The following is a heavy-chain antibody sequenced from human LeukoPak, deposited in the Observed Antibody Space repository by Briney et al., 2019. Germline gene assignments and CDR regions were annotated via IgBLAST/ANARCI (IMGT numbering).Heavy chain of an antibody. D-gene: IGHD3-10*01. CDR2: ISSSSSYI. CDR3: ARFNGSGSSFDY. V-gene: IGHV3-21*01. Sequence: GGSLRLSCAASGFTFSSYSMNWVRQAPGKGLEWVSSISSSSSYIYYADSVKGRFTISRDNAKNSLYLQMNSLRAEDTDVYYCARFNGSGSSFDYWGQGTLVTVSS. J-gene: IGHJ4*02. CDR1: GFTFSSYS.